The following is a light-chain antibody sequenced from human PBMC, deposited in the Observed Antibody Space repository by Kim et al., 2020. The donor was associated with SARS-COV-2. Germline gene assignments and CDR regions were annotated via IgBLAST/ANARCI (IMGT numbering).Light chain of an antibody. CDR1: QSVSSMY. CDR3: QQRSNWPLT. J-gene: IGKJ4*01. CDR2: DAS. V-gene: IGKV3D-20*02. Sequence: IVLTQSPGTLSLSPGERATLSCRASQSVSSMYLAWYQQKPGQAPRLLIYDASKRATGIPARFSGSGFGTDFTLTISSLEPEDFAVYYCQQRSNWPLTFGGGTKLEI.